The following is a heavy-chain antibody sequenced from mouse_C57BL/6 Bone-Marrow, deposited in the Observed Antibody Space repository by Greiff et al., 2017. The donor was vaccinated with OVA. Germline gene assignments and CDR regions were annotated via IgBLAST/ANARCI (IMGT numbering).Heavy chain of an antibody. Sequence: EVMLVESGGDLVKPAGSLTLSCAASGFSFSSYGMSWVRQTPDKRLEWVATISSGGSYTYYPARVKGRFTISSDYAKNTLYLQMSSLKSEDTAMYYGASPRPFAYWGQGTLVTVSA. CDR1: GFSFSSYG. CDR2: ISSGGSYT. CDR3: ASPRPFAY. J-gene: IGHJ3*01. V-gene: IGHV5-6*01.